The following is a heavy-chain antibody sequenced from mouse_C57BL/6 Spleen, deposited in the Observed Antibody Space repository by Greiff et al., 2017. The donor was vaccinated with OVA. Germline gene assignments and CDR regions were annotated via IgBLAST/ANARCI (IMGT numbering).Heavy chain of an antibody. CDR2: ISYDGSN. J-gene: IGHJ1*03. V-gene: IGHV3-6*01. CDR1: GYSITSGYY. Sequence: EVQLVESGPGLVKPSQSLSLTCSVTGYSITSGYYWNWIRQFPGNKLEWMGYISYDGSNNYNPSLKNRISITRDTSKNQFFLKLNSVTTEDTATYYCARDGGSWYFDVWGTGTTVTVSS. CDR3: ARDGGSWYFDV.